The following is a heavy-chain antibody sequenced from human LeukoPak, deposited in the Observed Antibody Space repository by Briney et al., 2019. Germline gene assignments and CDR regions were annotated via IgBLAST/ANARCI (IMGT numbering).Heavy chain of an antibody. V-gene: IGHV3-23*01. CDR1: GFTFSSYA. J-gene: IGHJ5*02. Sequence: GGSLRLSCAASGFTFSSYAMSWVRQAPGKGLEWVSAISGSGGSTYYADSVKGRFTISRDNSKNTLYLQMNSLRAEDTAVYYCAKLGIVVVVAATTWFDPWGQGTLVTVSS. CDR2: ISGSGGST. D-gene: IGHD2-15*01. CDR3: AKLGIVVVVAATTWFDP.